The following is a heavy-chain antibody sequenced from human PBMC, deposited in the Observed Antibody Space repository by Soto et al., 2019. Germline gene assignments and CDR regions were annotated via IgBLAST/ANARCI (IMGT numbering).Heavy chain of an antibody. V-gene: IGHV3-48*03. Sequence: PGGSLRLSCAASGFPFTNYEMNWVRQAPGKGPEWVSYISSSASIIYYADSVKGRFTISRDNAKNSLYLQMNSLRAEDTAVYYCAREKGDYVAFGIWGLGTMVTVS. CDR3: AREKGDYVAFGI. J-gene: IGHJ3*02. CDR2: ISSSASII. D-gene: IGHD4-17*01. CDR1: GFPFTNYE.